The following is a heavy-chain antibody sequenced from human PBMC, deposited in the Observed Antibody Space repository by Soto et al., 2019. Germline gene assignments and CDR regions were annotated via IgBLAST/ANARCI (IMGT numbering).Heavy chain of an antibody. CDR1: GFSFSTYS. CDR3: ASFKAPGGSSIAHGDY. J-gene: IGHJ4*02. D-gene: IGHD6-6*01. CDR2: ISSGSTT. V-gene: IGHV3-48*02. Sequence: EVQLVQSGGGLVPPGGSLILSCAASGFSFSTYSMNWVRQAPGKGLEWISYISSGSTTYYADSVKGRFTISRDNAKNSLYLQMNSLRDEDTAVYYSASFKAPGGSSIAHGDYWGQGTLVTVSS.